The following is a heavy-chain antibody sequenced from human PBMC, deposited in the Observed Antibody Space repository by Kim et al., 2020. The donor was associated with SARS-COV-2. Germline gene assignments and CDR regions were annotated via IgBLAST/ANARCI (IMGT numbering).Heavy chain of an antibody. CDR2: T. V-gene: IGHV4-34*09. J-gene: IGHJ4*02. D-gene: IGHD2-8*01. CDR3: AREDNGRFDF. Sequence: TNYNPSLKSRVTISLGTSEKHLSLKLTSVTAADTAGYYCAREDNGRFDFWGQGTLVTVSS.